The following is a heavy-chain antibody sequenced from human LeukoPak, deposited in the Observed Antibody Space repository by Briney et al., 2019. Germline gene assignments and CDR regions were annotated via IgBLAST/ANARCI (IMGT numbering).Heavy chain of an antibody. J-gene: IGHJ4*02. V-gene: IGHV3-21*01. D-gene: IGHD4-11*01. CDR2: ISSTSRYI. CDR3: AREEVTTEWDYFDY. Sequence: GGSLRLSCAASGFTFSSYAMHWVRQAPGEGLEWVSFISSTSRYISYADSVKGRFTISRDNAKNSLYLQMNSLRAEDTAVYYCAREEVTTEWDYFDYWGQGTLVTVSS. CDR1: GFTFSSYA.